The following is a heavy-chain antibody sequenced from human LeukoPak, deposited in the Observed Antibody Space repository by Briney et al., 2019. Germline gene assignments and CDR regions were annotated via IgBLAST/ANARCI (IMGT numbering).Heavy chain of an antibody. Sequence: VGSLRLSCAASGFTFSDYYMSWIRQAPGKGLEWVSYISSSGSSIYYADSVKGRFTISRDNAKNSLYLQMNSLRAEDTAVYYCAKDREMATIWDAFDIWGQGTMVTVSS. D-gene: IGHD5-24*01. CDR1: GFTFSDYY. V-gene: IGHV3-11*01. CDR2: ISSSGSSI. CDR3: AKDREMATIWDAFDI. J-gene: IGHJ3*02.